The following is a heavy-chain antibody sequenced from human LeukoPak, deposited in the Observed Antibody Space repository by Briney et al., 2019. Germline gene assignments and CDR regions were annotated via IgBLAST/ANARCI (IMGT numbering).Heavy chain of an antibody. CDR1: GGTFSSYA. Sequence: SVKVSCKASGGTFSSYAISWVRLAPGQGLEWMGGIIPIFGTANYAQKFQGRVTITADESTSTAYMELSSLRSEDTAVYYCARTPITMVRGGTMYNWFDPWGQGNPGHRLL. V-gene: IGHV1-69*13. D-gene: IGHD3-10*01. CDR2: IIPIFGTA. CDR3: ARTPITMVRGGTMYNWFDP. J-gene: IGHJ5*02.